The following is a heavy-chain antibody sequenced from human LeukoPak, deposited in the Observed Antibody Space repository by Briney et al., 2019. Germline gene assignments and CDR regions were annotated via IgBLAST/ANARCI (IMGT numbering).Heavy chain of an antibody. CDR2: INHSGST. CDR3: ARESSTNYYYYYGMDV. Sequence: SETLSLTCAVYGGSFSGYYWSWIRQPPGKGLEWIGEINHSGSTNYNPSLKSRVTISVDTSKDQFSLKLSSVTAADTAVYYCARESSTNYYYYYGMDVWGQGTTVTVSS. CDR1: GGSFSGYY. D-gene: IGHD2-2*01. V-gene: IGHV4-34*01. J-gene: IGHJ6*02.